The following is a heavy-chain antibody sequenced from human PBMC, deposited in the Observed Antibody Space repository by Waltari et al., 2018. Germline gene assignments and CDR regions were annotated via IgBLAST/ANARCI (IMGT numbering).Heavy chain of an antibody. CDR2: INHSGST. CDR1: GGSFSGYY. D-gene: IGHD3-10*01. Sequence: QVQLQQWGAGLLKPSETLSLTCAVYGGSFSGYYWSWIRQPPGKGLEWIGEINHSGSTNYNPSLKSRVTISVDTSKNQFSLKLSSVTAADTAVYYCATLRGRITMVRGVILYWGQGTLVTVSS. V-gene: IGHV4-34*01. J-gene: IGHJ4*02. CDR3: ATLRGRITMVRGVILY.